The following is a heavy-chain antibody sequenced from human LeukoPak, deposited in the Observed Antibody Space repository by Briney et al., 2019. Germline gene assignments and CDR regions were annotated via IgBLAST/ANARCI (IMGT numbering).Heavy chain of an antibody. J-gene: IGHJ4*02. V-gene: IGHV4-59*08. CDR1: GCPIRCYH. D-gene: IGHD2-15*01. CDR2: IYYSGST. CDR3: ARRKLYCSGGSCYWVLDY. Sequence: SETLPLTCTVSGCPIRCYHWSWIRRPPGKGLEWIGYIYYSGSTNYNPSLKSRVTIYVDTSKNQFSLKLSSVTAADTAVYYCARRKLYCSGGSCYWVLDYWGQGTLVTVSS.